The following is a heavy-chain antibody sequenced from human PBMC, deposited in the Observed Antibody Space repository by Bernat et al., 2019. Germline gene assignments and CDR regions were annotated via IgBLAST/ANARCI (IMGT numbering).Heavy chain of an antibody. CDR3: SRPGGSYVFRGFDS. CDR1: GFTFSNYA. J-gene: IGHJ4*02. V-gene: IGHV3-23*01. Sequence: EVQLLESGGGLVQPGGSLRLSCAASGFTFSNYAMSWVRQAPGKGLEWVSAIGGSDGNTYYVDSVKGRFTISRDNSKNILYLQMNSLRAEDTAVYSCSRPGGSYVFRGFDSWGQGTLVTVSS. D-gene: IGHD1-26*01. CDR2: IGGSDGNT.